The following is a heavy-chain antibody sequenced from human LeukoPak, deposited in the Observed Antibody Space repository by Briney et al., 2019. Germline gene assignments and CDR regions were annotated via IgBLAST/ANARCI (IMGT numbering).Heavy chain of an antibody. CDR1: GYTFTGYY. CDR2: INPNSGGT. J-gene: IGHJ4*02. CDR3: ARTRGYGDFYFDY. V-gene: IGHV1-2*02. Sequence: ASVKVSCKASGYTFTGYYMHWVRQAPGQGLEWMGWINPNSGGTNYAQKFQGRVTMTRDTSNSTAYMELSRLRSDDTAVYYCARTRGYGDFYFDYWGQGTLVTVSS. D-gene: IGHD4-17*01.